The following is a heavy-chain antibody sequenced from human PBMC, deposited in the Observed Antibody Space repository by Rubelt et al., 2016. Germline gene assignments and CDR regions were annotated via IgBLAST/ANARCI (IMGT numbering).Heavy chain of an antibody. D-gene: IGHD6-13*01. Sequence: NGRFTVSRDNSKNTLYLQMDSLRAEDTAVYYCAKAPHYISSWSNWFDPWGQGTVVTVSS. CDR3: AKAPHYISSWSNWFDP. V-gene: IGHV3-23*01. J-gene: IGHJ5*02.